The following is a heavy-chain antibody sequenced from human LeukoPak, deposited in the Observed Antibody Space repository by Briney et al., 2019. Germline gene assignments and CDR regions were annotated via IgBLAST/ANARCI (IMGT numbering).Heavy chain of an antibody. CDR3: ARGPHERSGYPDD. V-gene: IGHV1-18*01. Sequence: GQGLEWMGWISPYNGNTNYAQKFQGRVTMTTDTSTSTAYMEPRSLRSDDTAVYYCARGPHERSGYPDDWGQGTLVTVSS. J-gene: IGHJ4*02. CDR2: ISPYNGNT. D-gene: IGHD3-22*01.